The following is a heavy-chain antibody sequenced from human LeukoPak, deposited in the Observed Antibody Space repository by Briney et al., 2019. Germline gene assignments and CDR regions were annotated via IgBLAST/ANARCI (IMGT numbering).Heavy chain of an antibody. CDR3: ARGRRLRDDGYTVAHWFDP. J-gene: IGHJ5*02. V-gene: IGHV4-30-2*01. D-gene: IGHD5-24*01. Sequence: SETLSLTCTVSGGSISSSSYSWSWIRQPPGKGLEWIGYIYHSGSTYYNPSLKSRVTISVDRSKNQFSLKLSSVTAADTAVYYCARGRRLRDDGYTVAHWFDPWGQGTLVTVSS. CDR2: IYHSGST. CDR1: GGSISSSSYS.